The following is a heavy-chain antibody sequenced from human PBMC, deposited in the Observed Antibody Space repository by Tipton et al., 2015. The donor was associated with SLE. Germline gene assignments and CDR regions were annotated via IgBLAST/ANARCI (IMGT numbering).Heavy chain of an antibody. D-gene: IGHD6-13*01. J-gene: IGHJ4*02. CDR1: GGSFSGYY. CDR3: ARFYSSSWYYFDY. Sequence: TLSLTCAVYGGSFSGYYWSWIRQPPGKGLEWIGYIYYSGSTNYNPSLKSRVTISVDTSKNQFSLKLSSVTAADTAVYYCARFYSSSWYYFDYWGQGTLVTVSS. V-gene: IGHV4-59*07. CDR2: IYYSGST.